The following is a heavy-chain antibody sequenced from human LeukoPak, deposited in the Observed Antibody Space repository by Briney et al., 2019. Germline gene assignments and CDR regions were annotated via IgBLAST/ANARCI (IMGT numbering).Heavy chain of an antibody. CDR3: AREVAAAGTYFVDY. Sequence: PGGSLRLSCAASGFTVSSNYMSWVRQAPGKGLEWVSLIYSGGSTYYADSVKGRFTISRDNSKNTLYLQMSSLRAEDTAVYYCAREVAAAGTYFVDYWGQGTLVTVSS. J-gene: IGHJ4*02. CDR2: IYSGGST. CDR1: GFTVSSNY. D-gene: IGHD6-13*01. V-gene: IGHV3-53*01.